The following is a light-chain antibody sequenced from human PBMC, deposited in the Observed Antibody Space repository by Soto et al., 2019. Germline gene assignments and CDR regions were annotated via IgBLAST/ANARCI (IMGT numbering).Light chain of an antibody. J-gene: IGKJ2*01. CDR2: KAS. Sequence: DIQMTQSPSTLSASVGDIVTITCRASQSISIGLAWYQQKPGKAPNLLIYKASRFESGVPSRFSGSGSGTEFTLTISSLQPDDFATYCCQQYQSFPYTFGRGTKVEVK. V-gene: IGKV1-5*03. CDR3: QQYQSFPYT. CDR1: QSISIG.